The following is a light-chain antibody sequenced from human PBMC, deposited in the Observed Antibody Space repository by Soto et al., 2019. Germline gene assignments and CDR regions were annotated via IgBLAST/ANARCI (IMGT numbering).Light chain of an antibody. CDR1: QSISNH. V-gene: IGKV1-39*01. CDR3: QQYYSYPWT. Sequence: DIQMTQSPSSLSASVEDRVIITCRASQSISNHLNWYQQKPGKAPKLLIFAASSLQSGVPSRFSGSGSGTDFTLTISCLQSEDFATYYCQQYYSYPWTFGQGTKVDIK. J-gene: IGKJ1*01. CDR2: AAS.